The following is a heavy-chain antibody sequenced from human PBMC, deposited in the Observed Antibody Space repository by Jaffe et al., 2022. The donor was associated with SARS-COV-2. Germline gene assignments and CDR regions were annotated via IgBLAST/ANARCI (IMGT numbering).Heavy chain of an antibody. CDR2: IIAGNGNT. CDR3: ARDRVDDSGYDLDY. D-gene: IGHD5-12*01. Sequence: QVQLVQSGAEVRRPGASVKVSCKASGYIFTTYALQWVRQAPGQRLEWLGWIIAGNGNTQYSQKFQGRVTFTRDTSASTAYMELSSLTSEDTAVYYCARDRVDDSGYDLDYWGQGTLVTVSS. CDR1: GYIFTTYA. V-gene: IGHV1-3*01. J-gene: IGHJ4*02.